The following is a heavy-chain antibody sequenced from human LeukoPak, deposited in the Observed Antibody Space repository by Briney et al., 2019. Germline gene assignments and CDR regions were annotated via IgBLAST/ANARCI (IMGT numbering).Heavy chain of an antibody. Sequence: ASVKVSCKASGYTFTGYYMHWVRQAPGQGLEWMGWINPNSGGTNYAQKFQGRVTMTRDTSISTAYMELSRLRSDDTAVYYCARAYYHDYSDYHWAPDYWGQGTLVTVSS. CDR2: INPNSGGT. V-gene: IGHV1-2*02. J-gene: IGHJ4*02. CDR1: GYTFTGYY. CDR3: ARAYYHDYSDYHWAPDY. D-gene: IGHD3-22*01.